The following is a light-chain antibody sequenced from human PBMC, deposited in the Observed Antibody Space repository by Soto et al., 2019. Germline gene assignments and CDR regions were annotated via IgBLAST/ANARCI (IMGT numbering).Light chain of an antibody. Sequence: QSVLTQPASVSGSPGQSITISCTGTSSDVGGYNLVSWYQQHPDKALKLVIYEGSKRPSGVSSRFSGSKSGNTASLTISGLQAEDEAEYYCCSYADSNTYVVFGEGTKVTVL. CDR1: SSDVGGYNL. CDR3: CSYADSNTYVV. V-gene: IGLV2-23*01. J-gene: IGLJ2*01. CDR2: EGS.